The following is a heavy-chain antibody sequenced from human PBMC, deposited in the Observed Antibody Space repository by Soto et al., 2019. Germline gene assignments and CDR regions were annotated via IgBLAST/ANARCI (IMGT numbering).Heavy chain of an antibody. CDR2: IIPIFGTA. V-gene: IGHV1-69*13. J-gene: IGHJ5*02. D-gene: IGHD2-2*01. Sequence: SVKVSCKASGGTFSSYAISWVRQAPGQGLEWMGGIIPIFGTANYAQKFQGRVTITADESTSTAYMELSSLRSEDTAVYYCARDIVLVPAAIWGWFDPWGQGTLVTVSS. CDR3: ARDIVLVPAAIWGWFDP. CDR1: GGTFSSYA.